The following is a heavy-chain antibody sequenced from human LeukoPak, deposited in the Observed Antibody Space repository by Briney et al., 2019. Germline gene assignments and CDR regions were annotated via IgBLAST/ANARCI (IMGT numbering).Heavy chain of an antibody. CDR2: ISYDGSK. CDR1: GFTFSTYN. Sequence: GRSLRLSCAASGFTFSTYNMHWVRQAPGKGLEWVALISYDGSKYYADAVKGRFSISRDNSKNTLYLQMNSLRAEDTAVYYCAKDLGYGNGHALGYWGQGTLVTVSS. J-gene: IGHJ4*02. CDR3: AKDLGYGNGHALGY. D-gene: IGHD2-8*01. V-gene: IGHV3-30*18.